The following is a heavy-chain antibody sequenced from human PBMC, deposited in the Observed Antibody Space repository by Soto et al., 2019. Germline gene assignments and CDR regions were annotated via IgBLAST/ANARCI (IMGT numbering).Heavy chain of an antibody. CDR2: IIPIFGTA. J-gene: IGHJ5*02. V-gene: IGHV1-69*13. Sequence: SVKVSCKASGGTFSSYAISWVRQAPGQGLEWMGGIIPIFGTANYAQKFQGRVTITADESASTAYMELSSLRSEDTAVYYCARGGIAARPGNWFDPWGQGTLVTVSS. CDR1: GGTFSSYA. D-gene: IGHD6-6*01. CDR3: ARGGIAARPGNWFDP.